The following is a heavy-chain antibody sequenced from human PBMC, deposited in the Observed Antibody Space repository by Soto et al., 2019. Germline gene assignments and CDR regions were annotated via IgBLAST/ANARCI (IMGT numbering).Heavy chain of an antibody. V-gene: IGHV4-61*01. Sequence: QVQLQESGPGLVKPSETLSLTCTVSGGSVNSNSYYWSWIRQPPGKGLEWIGYIYYSGSTNYNPSLKMRVTISIDTAKTQFSLELSSVTAADTAVYYCAKYYYDTTSHYSYYYYGLDVWGQGTTVTVSS. CDR2: IYYSGST. J-gene: IGHJ6*02. D-gene: IGHD3-22*01. CDR1: GGSVNSNSYY. CDR3: AKYYYDTTSHYSYYYYGLDV.